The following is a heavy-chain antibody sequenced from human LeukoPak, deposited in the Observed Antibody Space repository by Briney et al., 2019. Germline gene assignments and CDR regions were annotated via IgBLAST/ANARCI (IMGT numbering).Heavy chain of an antibody. V-gene: IGHV3-49*04. CDR1: GFTFGDYA. CDR2: IRSKAYGGTT. CDR3: TRHTYYYGSGSKINY. Sequence: GGSLRLSCTASGFTFGDYAMSWVRQAPGKGLEGVGFIRSKAYGGTTEYAASVKGRFTISRDDSKSIAYLQMNSLKTEDTAVYYCTRHTYYYGSGSKINYWGQGTLVTVSS. D-gene: IGHD3-10*01. J-gene: IGHJ4*02.